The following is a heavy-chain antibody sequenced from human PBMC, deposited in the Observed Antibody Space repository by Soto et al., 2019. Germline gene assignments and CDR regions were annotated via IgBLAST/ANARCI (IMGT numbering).Heavy chain of an antibody. CDR2: IYYSGST. D-gene: IGHD6-6*01. CDR1: GGSISSYD. J-gene: IGHJ6*02. V-gene: IGHV4-59*01. CDR3: ARVPLLYSSSSGYWYYGMDV. Sequence: SETLSLTCTVSGGSISSYDWSWIRQPPGKRLKWIEYIYYSGSTNYNPSLKSRVTISVDTSKNQFSLKLSSVTAADTAVYYCARVPLLYSSSSGYWYYGMDVWGQGTTVT.